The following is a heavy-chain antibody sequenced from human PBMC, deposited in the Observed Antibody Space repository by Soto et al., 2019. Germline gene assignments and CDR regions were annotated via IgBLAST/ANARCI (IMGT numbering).Heavy chain of an antibody. J-gene: IGHJ4*02. D-gene: IGHD5-12*01. CDR2: IYSGGST. CDR3: ARAQGWLQLLYYFDY. CDR1: GFTVSSNY. Sequence: GGSLRLSCAASGFTVSSNYMSWVRQAPGKGLEWVSVIYSGGSTYYADSVKGRFTISRDNSKNTLYLQMNSLRAEDTAVYYCARAQGWLQLLYYFDYWGQGTLVTVSS. V-gene: IGHV3-53*01.